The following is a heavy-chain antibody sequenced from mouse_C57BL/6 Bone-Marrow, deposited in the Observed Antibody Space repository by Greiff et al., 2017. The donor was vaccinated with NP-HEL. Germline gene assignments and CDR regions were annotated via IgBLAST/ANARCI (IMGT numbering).Heavy chain of an antibody. CDR1: GYTFTSYG. D-gene: IGHD1-2*01. CDR2: IYPRSGNT. CDR3: ARYTTALYAMDY. Sequence: QVQLQQSGAELARPGASVKLSCKASGYTFTSYGISWVKQRTGQGLEWIGEIYPRSGNTYYNEKFKGKATLTADKSSSTAYMELRSLTSEDSAVYFCARYTTALYAMDYWGQGTSVTVSS. V-gene: IGHV1-81*01. J-gene: IGHJ4*01.